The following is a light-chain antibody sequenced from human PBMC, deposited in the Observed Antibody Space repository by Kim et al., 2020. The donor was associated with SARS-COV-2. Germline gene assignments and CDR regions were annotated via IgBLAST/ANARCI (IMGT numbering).Light chain of an antibody. V-gene: IGKV3-15*01. CDR3: QQYNTWPLT. Sequence: VSTGERATLSCSASQSVTSKLAWYQQKPGQAPRLLIYAASTRATGITDRFCGSGSGTEFTLTISSLQSEDFAVYFCQQYNTWPLTFGGGTKVDIK. J-gene: IGKJ4*01. CDR2: AAS. CDR1: QSVTSK.